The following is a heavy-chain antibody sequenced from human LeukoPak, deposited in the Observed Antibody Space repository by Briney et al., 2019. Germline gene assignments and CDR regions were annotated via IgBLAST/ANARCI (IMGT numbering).Heavy chain of an antibody. CDR3: ARDGCSGGSCIDY. CDR2: IYHSGST. Sequence: PSETLSHTCAVSGGSISSSNWWSWVRPPPGKGLEWIGEIYHSGSTNYNPSLKSRVTISVDKSKNQFSLKLSSVTAADTAVYYCARDGCSGGSCIDYWGQGTLVTVSS. CDR1: GGSISSSNW. D-gene: IGHD2-15*01. J-gene: IGHJ4*02. V-gene: IGHV4-4*02.